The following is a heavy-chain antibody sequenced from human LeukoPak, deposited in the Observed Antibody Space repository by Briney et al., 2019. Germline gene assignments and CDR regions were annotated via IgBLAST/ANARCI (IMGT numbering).Heavy chain of an antibody. CDR3: ARDTTIAARPQYFQH. CDR1: GFTFSSYG. Sequence: GGSLRLSCAASGFTFSSYGMHWVRQAPGKGLEWVAFIRYDGSNKYYADSVKGRFTISRDNSKNTLYLQMNSLRAEDTAVYYCARDTTIAARPQYFQHWGQGTLVTVSS. J-gene: IGHJ1*01. CDR2: IRYDGSNK. D-gene: IGHD6-6*01. V-gene: IGHV3-30*02.